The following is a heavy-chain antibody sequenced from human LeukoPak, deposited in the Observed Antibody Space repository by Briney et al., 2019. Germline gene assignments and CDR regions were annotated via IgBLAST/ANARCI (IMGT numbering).Heavy chain of an antibody. J-gene: IGHJ4*02. CDR1: GFTFSGYA. Sequence: PGGSLRLSCAASGFTFSGYAMHWVRQAPGKGLEWVAVISYDGSNKYYADSVKGRFTISRDNSKNTLYLQMNSLRAEDTAVYYCAKEGGRGTFDYWGQGTLVTVSS. CDR2: ISYDGSNK. V-gene: IGHV3-30*04. CDR3: AKEGGRGTFDY. D-gene: IGHD5-24*01.